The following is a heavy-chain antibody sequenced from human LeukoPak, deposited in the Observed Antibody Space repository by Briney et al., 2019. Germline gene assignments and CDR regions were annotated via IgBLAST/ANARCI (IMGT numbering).Heavy chain of an antibody. D-gene: IGHD3-22*01. V-gene: IGHV3-23*01. CDR2: ISGSGGST. CDR1: GFTFSSYA. J-gene: IGHJ4*02. Sequence: GGSLRLSCAASGFTFSSYAMSWVRQAPGKGLEWVSAISGSGGSTYYADSVKGRFTISRDNSKNTLYLQMNRLRAEDTAVYYCAKDLKAQYYYDSSGYSSLFDYWGQGTLVTVSS. CDR3: AKDLKAQYYYDSSGYSSLFDY.